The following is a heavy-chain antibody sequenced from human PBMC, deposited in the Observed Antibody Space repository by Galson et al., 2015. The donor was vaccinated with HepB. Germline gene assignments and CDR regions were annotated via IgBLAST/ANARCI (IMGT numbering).Heavy chain of an antibody. J-gene: IGHJ4*02. D-gene: IGHD4-17*01. CDR2: ISSSSSYI. CDR3: ARSTTVTTPLFDY. V-gene: IGHV3-21*01. CDR1: GFTFSSYS. Sequence: SLRLSCAASGFTFSSYSMNWVRQAPGKGLEWVSSISSSSSYIYYADSVKGRFTISRDNAKNSLYLQMNSLRAEDTAVYYCARSTTVTTPLFDYWGQGTLVTVSS.